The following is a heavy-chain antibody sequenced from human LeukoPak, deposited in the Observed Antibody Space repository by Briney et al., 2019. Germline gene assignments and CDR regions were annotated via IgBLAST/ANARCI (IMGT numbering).Heavy chain of an antibody. CDR3: ARESRTMVRGVIDY. CDR1: GYILTELS. D-gene: IGHD3-10*01. CDR2: INPSGGST. Sequence: ASVKVSCKVSGYILTELSMHWVRQAPGQGLEWMGIINPSGGSTSYAQKFQGRVTMTRDMSTSTVYMGLSSLRSEDTAVYYCARESRTMVRGVIDYWGQGTLVTVSS. J-gene: IGHJ4*02. V-gene: IGHV1-46*01.